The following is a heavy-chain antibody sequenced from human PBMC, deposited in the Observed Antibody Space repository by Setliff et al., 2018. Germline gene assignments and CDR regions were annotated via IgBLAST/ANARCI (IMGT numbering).Heavy chain of an antibody. Sequence: GESLKISCAASGFTFSGAEIHWVRQASGKGLEWFGRIKSKTDGGTTDYAAPVKGRFKISRDDSKNTLYLQMKSLITEYTAVYYCTTEIFGVVIVAGAGGFWGQGTLVTVSS. CDR1: GFTFSGAE. CDR3: TTEIFGVVIVAGAGGF. CDR2: IKSKTDGGTT. J-gene: IGHJ4*02. V-gene: IGHV3-15*01. D-gene: IGHD3-3*01.